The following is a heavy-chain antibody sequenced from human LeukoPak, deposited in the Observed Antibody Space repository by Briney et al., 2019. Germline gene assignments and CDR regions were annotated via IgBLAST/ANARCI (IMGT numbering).Heavy chain of an antibody. CDR2: IKQDGSEK. V-gene: IGHV3-7*01. Sequence: GGSLRLSCAASGFTFSSYWMSWARQAPGKGLEWVANIKQDGSEKYYGGSVEGRFTISRDNAKNSLYLQMNSLRAEDTAVYYCAPHRRLTGYFDYWGQGTLVTVSS. CDR3: APHRRLTGYFDY. CDR1: GFTFSSYW. D-gene: IGHD1-14*01. J-gene: IGHJ4*02.